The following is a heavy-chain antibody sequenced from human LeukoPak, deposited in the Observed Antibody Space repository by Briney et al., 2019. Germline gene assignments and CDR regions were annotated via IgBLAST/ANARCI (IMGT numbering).Heavy chain of an antibody. CDR1: GYTFTGYY. J-gene: IGHJ4*02. V-gene: IGHV1-2*06. Sequence: ASVKVSCKASGYTFTGYYMHWVRQAPGQGLEWMGRINPNSGGTNYAQKFQGRVTMTRDTSISTAYMDLSRLRSDDTAVYYCARYRYYDILTGYYIGYFDYWGQGTLVTVSS. D-gene: IGHD3-9*01. CDR2: INPNSGGT. CDR3: ARYRYYDILTGYYIGYFDY.